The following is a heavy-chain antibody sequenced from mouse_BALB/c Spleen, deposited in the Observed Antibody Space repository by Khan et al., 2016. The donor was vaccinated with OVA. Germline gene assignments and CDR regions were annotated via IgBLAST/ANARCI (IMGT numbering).Heavy chain of an antibody. J-gene: IGHJ4*01. Sequence: VQLQESGPGLVAPSQSLSITCTVSGFSLSGYGVNWVRQPPGKGLEWLGMIWGDGSTDYNSALKSRLNLRKDNSKSQVFLKMNSLQTDDTASYYCARDYYSNYREDMDYWGQGTSVTVSS. CDR2: IWGDGST. CDR3: ARDYYSNYREDMDY. V-gene: IGHV2-6-7*01. CDR1: GFSLSGYG. D-gene: IGHD2-5*01.